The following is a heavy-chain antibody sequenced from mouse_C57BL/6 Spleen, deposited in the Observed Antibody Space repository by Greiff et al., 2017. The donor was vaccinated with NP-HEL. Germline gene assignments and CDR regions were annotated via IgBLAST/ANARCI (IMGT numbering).Heavy chain of an antibody. CDR1: GYTFTSYW. CDR3: ARKDYGSSYLDY. D-gene: IGHD1-1*01. CDR2: IYPGSGST. J-gene: IGHJ2*01. Sequence: VQLQQPGAELVKPGASVKMSCKASGYTFTSYWITWVKQRPGQGLEWIGDIYPGSGSTNYNEKFKSKATLTVDTSSSTAYRQLSSLTSEDSAVYYCARKDYGSSYLDYWGQGTTLTVSS. V-gene: IGHV1-55*01.